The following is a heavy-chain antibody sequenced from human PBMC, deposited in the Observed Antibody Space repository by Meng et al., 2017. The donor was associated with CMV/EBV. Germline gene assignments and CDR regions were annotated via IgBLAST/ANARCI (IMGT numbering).Heavy chain of an antibody. V-gene: IGHV3-48*03. CDR2: ISSSGSTI. D-gene: IGHD4-23*01. CDR3: ARDGYGGAFDY. Sequence: GGSLRLSCAASGFTFSSYEMNWVRQAPGKGLEWVSDISSSGSTIYYADSVKGRFTISRDNAKNSLYLQMKSLRAEDTALYYWARDGYGGAFDYWGQGTLVTVSS. CDR1: GFTFSSYE. J-gene: IGHJ4*02.